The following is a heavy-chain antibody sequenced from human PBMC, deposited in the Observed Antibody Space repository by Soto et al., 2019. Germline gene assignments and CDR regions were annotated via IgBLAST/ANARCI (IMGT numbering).Heavy chain of an antibody. CDR2: INHSGST. V-gene: IGHV4-34*01. J-gene: IGHJ5*02. CDR3: ARDEYCSGGSCSSVPGWFDP. Sequence: SETLSLTCAVYGGSFSGYYWSWIRQPPGKGLEWIGEINHSGSTNYNPSLKSRVTISVDTSKNQFSLKLSSVTAADTAVYYCARDEYCSGGSCSSVPGWFDPWGQGTLVTVSS. CDR1: GGSFSGYY. D-gene: IGHD2-15*01.